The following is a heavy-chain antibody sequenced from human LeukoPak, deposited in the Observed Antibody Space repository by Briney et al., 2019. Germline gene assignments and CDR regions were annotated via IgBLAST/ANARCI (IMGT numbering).Heavy chain of an antibody. CDR1: GFTFSDYY. Sequence: GGSERLSCAASGFTFSDYYMSWIRQAPGKGLEWVSYISSSGSTIYYADSVKGRFTISRDNAKKSLYLQMNSLRADDTAVYYCARWMFYGLVGDDVWGQGTTVTVSS. CDR3: ARWMFYGLVGDDV. J-gene: IGHJ6*02. V-gene: IGHV3-11*01. D-gene: IGHD1-26*01. CDR2: ISSSGSTI.